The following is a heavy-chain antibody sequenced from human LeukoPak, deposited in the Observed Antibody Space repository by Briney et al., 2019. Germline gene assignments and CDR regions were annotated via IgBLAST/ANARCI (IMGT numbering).Heavy chain of an antibody. J-gene: IGHJ4*02. Sequence: GGSLRLSCAASGFPFSNAWMNWVRQAPGRGLEWVVRIKSKTNGETTDYAAPVKGRFTISRDDSKNTLYLQMNSLKTEDTAVYYCTTAPVGDYGDFDYWGQGTLVTVSS. D-gene: IGHD4-17*01. CDR2: IKSKTNGETT. CDR3: TTAPVGDYGDFDY. CDR1: GFPFSNAW. V-gene: IGHV3-15*01.